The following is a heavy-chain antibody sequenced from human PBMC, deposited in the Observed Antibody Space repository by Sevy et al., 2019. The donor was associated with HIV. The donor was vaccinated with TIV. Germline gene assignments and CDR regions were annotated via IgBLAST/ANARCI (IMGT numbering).Heavy chain of an antibody. CDR3: AKGQGYDYIWGNQRSEYYFDY. D-gene: IGHD3-16*01. CDR1: RFTFSTYD. CDR2: ILHDGSYQ. Sequence: GGSLRLSCAASRFTFSTYDIHWVRQAPGKGLEWVAVILHDGSYQYYSDSVKGRFTISRDDCKNKAYLQMNSLRADDSGVYYCAKGQGYDYIWGNQRSEYYFDYWGHGTLVTVSS. V-gene: IGHV3-30*18. J-gene: IGHJ4*03.